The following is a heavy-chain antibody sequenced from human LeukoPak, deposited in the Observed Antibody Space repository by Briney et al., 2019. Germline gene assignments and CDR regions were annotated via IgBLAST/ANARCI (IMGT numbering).Heavy chain of an antibody. CDR1: GFTFDDYA. J-gene: IGHJ4*02. CDR2: ISWNSGSI. Sequence: SLRLSCAASGFTFDDYAMHWVRQAPGKGLEWVSGISWNSGSIGYADSVKGRFTISRDNAKNSLYLQMNSLRAEDTALYYCAKDTRQGGGSSCFDYWGQGTLVTVSS. V-gene: IGHV3-9*01. D-gene: IGHD6-6*01. CDR3: AKDTRQGGGSSCFDY.